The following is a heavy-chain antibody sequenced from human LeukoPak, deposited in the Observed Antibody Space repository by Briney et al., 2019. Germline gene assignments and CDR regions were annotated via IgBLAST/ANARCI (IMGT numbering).Heavy chain of an antibody. Sequence: ASVKVSCKASGYTFTGYYMHWVRQAPGQGLEWMGWINPNSGGTNYAQKFQGWVTMTRDTSISTAYMELSRLRSDDTAVYYCARGSRVIAADKRGSWFDPWGQGTPVTVSS. V-gene: IGHV1-2*04. CDR3: ARGSRVIAADKRGSWFDP. CDR1: GYTFTGYY. J-gene: IGHJ5*02. D-gene: IGHD6-13*01. CDR2: INPNSGGT.